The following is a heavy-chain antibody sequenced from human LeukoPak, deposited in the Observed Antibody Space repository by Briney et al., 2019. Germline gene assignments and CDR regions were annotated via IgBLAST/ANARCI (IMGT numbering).Heavy chain of an antibody. J-gene: IGHJ4*02. CDR1: GGSISSYY. V-gene: IGHV4-59*01. CDR2: IYYSGST. CDR3: ARSTALYYFDY. Sequence: SETLSLTCTVSGGSISSYYWSWIRQPPGMGLEWIGYIYYSGSTNYNPSLKSRVTISVHTSKNQFSLKLSSVTAADTAVYYCARSTALYYFDYWGQGTLVTVSS.